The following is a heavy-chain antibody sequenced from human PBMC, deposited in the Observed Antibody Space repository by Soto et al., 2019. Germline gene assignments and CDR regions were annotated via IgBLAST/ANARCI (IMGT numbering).Heavy chain of an antibody. V-gene: IGHV1-69*01. CDR2: IIPIFGTA. J-gene: IGHJ4*02. CDR1: GGTFSSYA. Sequence: QVQLVQSGAEVKKPGSSVKVSCKASGGTFSSYAISWVRQAPGQGIEWMGGIIPIFGTANYAQKFQGRVTITADESTSTAYMELSSLRSEDTAVYYCARIPLRDSSGYYLYYFDYWGQGTLVTVSS. D-gene: IGHD3-22*01. CDR3: ARIPLRDSSGYYLYYFDY.